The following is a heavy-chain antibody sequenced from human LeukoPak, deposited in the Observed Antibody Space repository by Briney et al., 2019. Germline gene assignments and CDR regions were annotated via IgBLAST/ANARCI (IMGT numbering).Heavy chain of an antibody. J-gene: IGHJ6*02. Sequence: GGSLRLSCAASGFAVSSNYMSWVRQAPGKGLEWVSVIYSGGSTYYADSVKGRLTISRDNSKNTLYLQMNSLRAEDTAVYYCARDGNCSSTSCSGNYYYFGMDVWGQGTTVTVSS. D-gene: IGHD2-2*03. CDR3: ARDGNCSSTSCSGNYYYFGMDV. V-gene: IGHV3-66*01. CDR2: IYSGGST. CDR1: GFAVSSNY.